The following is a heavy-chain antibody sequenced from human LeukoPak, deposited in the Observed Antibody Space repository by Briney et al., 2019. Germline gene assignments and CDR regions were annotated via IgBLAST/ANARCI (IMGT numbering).Heavy chain of an antibody. D-gene: IGHD3-16*01. Sequence: ASVKVSCKASGYTFTNYDVNWVRQATGQGLEWMGWMNPTSGKAGFAQRFQGRVSMTRNISISTAYMELSSLRSEDTAVYYCARDFFEGHGYTFYYYGMDVWGQGTTVTVSS. CDR1: GYTFTNYD. CDR2: MNPTSGKA. J-gene: IGHJ6*02. V-gene: IGHV1-8*01. CDR3: ARDFFEGHGYTFYYYGMDV.